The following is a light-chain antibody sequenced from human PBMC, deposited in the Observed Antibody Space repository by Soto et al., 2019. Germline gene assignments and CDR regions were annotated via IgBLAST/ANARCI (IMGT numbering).Light chain of an antibody. CDR1: QSSSSY. J-gene: IGKJ1*01. CDR3: QQSYSTHTWT. Sequence: IQRPQSHSSLSASLGDRFAITCLRSQSSSSYLKWCQQKPGKDPNRLIYAAFSLQSGVPSRFSGSGSGTDFTLTISSLQPEDFATYYCQQSYSTHTWTFGQGTKVDIK. CDR2: AAF. V-gene: IGKV1-39*01.